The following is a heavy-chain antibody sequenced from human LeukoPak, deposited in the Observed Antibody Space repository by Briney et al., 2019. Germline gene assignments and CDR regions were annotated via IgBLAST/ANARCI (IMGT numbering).Heavy chain of an antibody. J-gene: IGHJ4*02. Sequence: GGSLRLSCAASGFTFSNYDMHWVRQAPGKGLEWVAVISYEGNNKYYADSVKGRFTISRDNSKNTLYVQMNSLRAEDTAVYYCAKSVTSVTRASLDYWGQGTLVTVSS. V-gene: IGHV3-30*18. D-gene: IGHD4-17*01. CDR3: AKSVTSVTRASLDY. CDR2: ISYEGNNK. CDR1: GFTFSNYD.